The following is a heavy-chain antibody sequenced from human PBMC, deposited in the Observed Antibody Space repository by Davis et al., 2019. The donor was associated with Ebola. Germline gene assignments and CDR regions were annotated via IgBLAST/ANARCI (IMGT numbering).Heavy chain of an antibody. J-gene: IGHJ2*01. Sequence: ASVKVSCKASGFRLTNNAINWVRQAPGQGLEWMGWMNPNSGGTNIAQKFQGRVTMARDTSISTAFMELSGLTSDDMAVYYCARLDRNYWYFDLWGRGALVTVSS. D-gene: IGHD3-9*01. CDR3: ARLDRNYWYFDL. CDR1: GFRLTNNA. V-gene: IGHV1-2*02. CDR2: MNPNSGGT.